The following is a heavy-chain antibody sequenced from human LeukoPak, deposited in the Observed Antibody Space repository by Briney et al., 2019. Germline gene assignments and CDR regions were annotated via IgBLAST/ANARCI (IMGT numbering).Heavy chain of an antibody. Sequence: PGVSLRLSCAASGFTVSSNYMSWVRQAPGKGLECVSVIYSGGSTYYADSAKGRFTISRDNSKNTLYLQMNSLRAEDTAVYYCTRDYYGSGSYYNYWGQGTLVTVSS. D-gene: IGHD3-10*01. CDR1: GFTVSSNY. J-gene: IGHJ4*02. V-gene: IGHV3-53*01. CDR2: IYSGGST. CDR3: TRDYYGSGSYYNY.